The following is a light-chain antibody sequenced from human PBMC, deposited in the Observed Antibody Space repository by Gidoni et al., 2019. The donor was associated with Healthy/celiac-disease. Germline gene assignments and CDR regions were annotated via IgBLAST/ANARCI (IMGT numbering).Light chain of an antibody. CDR1: QSISSY. CDR2: AAS. CDR3: KQSYSTPQT. J-gene: IGKJ1*01. Sequence: DIQMTQSPSSLSASVGDRVTIPCRASQSISSYLNWYQQKPGKAPKLLIYAASSLQSGVPSRFSGSGSGTDFTLTISSRQPEDLATYYCKQSYSTPQTFGQGTKVEIK. V-gene: IGKV1-39*01.